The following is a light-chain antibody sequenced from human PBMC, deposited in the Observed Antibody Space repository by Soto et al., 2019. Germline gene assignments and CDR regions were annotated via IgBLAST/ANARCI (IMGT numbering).Light chain of an antibody. V-gene: IGLV2-11*01. CDR1: SSDVGGYNY. CDR2: DVS. CDR3: CSYAGSFLV. Sequence: QSALTQPRSVSGSPGQSVTISCTGTSSDVGGYNYVSWYQQHPGKAPKLMIYDVSKRPSGVPDRFSGSKSGTTASLTISGLQAEDEADYYCCSYAGSFLVFGGGTKVTVL. J-gene: IGLJ2*01.